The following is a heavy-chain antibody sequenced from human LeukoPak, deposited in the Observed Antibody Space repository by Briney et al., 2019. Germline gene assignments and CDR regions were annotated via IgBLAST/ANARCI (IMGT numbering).Heavy chain of an antibody. D-gene: IGHD1-26*01. V-gene: IGHV3-48*02. CDR1: GFTFSNYA. CDR3: ARDGPSIVGAIGTVDY. Sequence: GGSLRLSCAASGFTFSNYAMSWVRQAPGKGLEWVSYISSSSSTIYYADSVKGRFTISRDNAKNSLYLQMNSLRDEDTAVYYCARDGPSIVGAIGTVDYWGQGTLVTVSS. J-gene: IGHJ4*02. CDR2: ISSSSSTI.